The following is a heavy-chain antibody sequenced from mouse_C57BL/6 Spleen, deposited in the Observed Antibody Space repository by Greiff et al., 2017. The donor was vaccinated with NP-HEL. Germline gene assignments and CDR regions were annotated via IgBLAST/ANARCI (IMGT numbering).Heavy chain of an antibody. Sequence: QVQLQQPGAELVKPGASVKMSCKASGYTFTSYWITWVKQRPGQGLEWIGVIYPGSGSTNYNEKFKSKATLTVDTSSSTAYMQLSSLTSEDSAVYYCARRSITTVVADYWGQGTTLTVSS. J-gene: IGHJ2*01. CDR3: ARRSITTVVADY. CDR2: IYPGSGST. CDR1: GYTFTSYW. D-gene: IGHD1-1*01. V-gene: IGHV1-55*01.